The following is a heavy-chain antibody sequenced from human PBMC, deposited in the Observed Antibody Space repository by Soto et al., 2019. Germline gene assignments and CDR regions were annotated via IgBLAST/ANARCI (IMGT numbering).Heavy chain of an antibody. CDR1: GGSFSGYY. Sequence: PSETLSLTCAVYGGSFSGYYWSWIRQPPGKGLEWIGEINHSGSTNYNPSLKSRVTISVDTSKNQFSLKLSSVTAADTAVYYCARGFKQGIFGVVIKNWFDPWGQGTLVTVSS. CDR3: ARGFKQGIFGVVIKNWFDP. V-gene: IGHV4-34*01. J-gene: IGHJ5*02. D-gene: IGHD3-3*01. CDR2: INHSGST.